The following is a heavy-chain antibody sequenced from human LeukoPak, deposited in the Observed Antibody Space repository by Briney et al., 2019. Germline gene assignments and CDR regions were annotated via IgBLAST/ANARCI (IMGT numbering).Heavy chain of an antibody. CDR3: ARDRVYSSSWYDAFDI. J-gene: IGHJ3*02. CDR1: GFTFSTYS. V-gene: IGHV3-21*01. Sequence: GGSLRLSCAASGFTFSTYSMNWVRQAPGKGLEWVSSIGGSGSHMYYAGSVKGRFTISRDNARNSLYLQMNSLRAEDTAVYYCARDRVYSSSWYDAFDIWGQGTMVTVSS. CDR2: IGGSGSHM. D-gene: IGHD6-13*01.